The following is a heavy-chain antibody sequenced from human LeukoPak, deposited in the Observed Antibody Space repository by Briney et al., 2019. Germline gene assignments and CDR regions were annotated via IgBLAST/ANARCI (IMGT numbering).Heavy chain of an antibody. CDR3: ARPGDSGGTSGYYYGMDV. J-gene: IGHJ6*02. Sequence: ASVKVSCKASGYTFTSYDINWVRQATGQGLEWMGWMNPNSGNTGYAQKFQGRVTMTRNTSISTAYMELSSLRSEDTVVYYCARPGDSGGTSGYYYGMDVWGQGTTVTVSS. CDR1: GYTFTSYD. D-gene: IGHD2-15*01. CDR2: MNPNSGNT. V-gene: IGHV1-8*01.